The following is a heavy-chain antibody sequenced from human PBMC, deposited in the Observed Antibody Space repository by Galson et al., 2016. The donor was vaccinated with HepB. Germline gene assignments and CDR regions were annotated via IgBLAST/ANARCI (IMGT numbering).Heavy chain of an antibody. Sequence: SETLSLTCAVSVDSISRSNWWHWVRQPPGRGLEWIGEIYHSGRTNYNPSLKHRVTISVEKSKNQFTLKLTSVTAAATAVYYCPNTGRRRDGVVVMRYFDYWGQGTLVTVSS. V-gene: IGHV4-4*02. CDR1: VDSISRSNW. CDR2: IYHSGRT. CDR3: PNTGRRRDGVVVMRYFDY. J-gene: IGHJ4*02. D-gene: IGHD3-22*01.